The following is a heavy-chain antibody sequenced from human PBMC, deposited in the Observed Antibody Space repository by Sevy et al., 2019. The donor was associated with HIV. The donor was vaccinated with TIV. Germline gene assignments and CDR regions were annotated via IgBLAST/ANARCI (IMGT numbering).Heavy chain of an antibody. CDR1: GFTFSTYS. Sequence: GGSLRLSCAASGFTFSTYSMNWVRQAPGKGLEWVSYISGSSRTMYYADSVEGRFTISRDNAKNSLYLQMNSLRAEDTAVYYCARAYSGGWPQGGWTYYWGQGTLVTVSS. D-gene: IGHD6-19*01. CDR2: ISGSSRTM. J-gene: IGHJ4*02. V-gene: IGHV3-48*01. CDR3: ARAYSGGWPQGGWTYY.